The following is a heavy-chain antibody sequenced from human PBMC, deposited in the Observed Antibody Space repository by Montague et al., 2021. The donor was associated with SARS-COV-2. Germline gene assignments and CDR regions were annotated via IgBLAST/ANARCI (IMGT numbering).Heavy chain of an antibody. J-gene: IGHJ4*02. V-gene: IGHV3-9*01. CDR2: LSWNSGSL. Sequence: SLRLSRAASGFTFDDYAMHWVRQAPGKGLEWVSGLSWNSGSLGYSDSCXVPFTISRDNAKNSLYLQLNSLRAEDTALYYCAKDISSGWLPKYYFDYWGQGTLVTVSS. CDR3: AKDISSGWLPKYYFDY. CDR1: GFTFDDYA. D-gene: IGHD6-19*01.